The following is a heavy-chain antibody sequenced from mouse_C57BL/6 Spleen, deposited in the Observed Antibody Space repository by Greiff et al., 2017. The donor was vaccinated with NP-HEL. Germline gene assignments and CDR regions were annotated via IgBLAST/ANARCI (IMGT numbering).Heavy chain of an antibody. J-gene: IGHJ2*01. CDR1: GFNFKDYY. Sequence: VHVKQSGAELVKPGASVKLSCTASGFNFKDYYMHWVKQRPEQGLEWIGRIDPEDGETKYAPKFQGKATMTADTSSNTAYLQLSGLTAKDTAVYYCAPYGYGLDYWGQGTTLTVSS. CDR2: IDPEDGET. CDR3: APYGYGLDY. V-gene: IGHV14-2*01. D-gene: IGHD2-2*01.